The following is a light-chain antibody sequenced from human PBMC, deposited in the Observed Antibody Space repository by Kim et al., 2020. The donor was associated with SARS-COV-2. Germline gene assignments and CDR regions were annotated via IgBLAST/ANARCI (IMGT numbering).Light chain of an antibody. CDR3: QQYNNWPRT. CDR1: QSVSSN. Sequence: EILMTQSPAILSVSPGERATLSCRASQSVSSNLAWYQQKPGQAPRLLIYGASTRATGIPARFSGSGSGTEFTLTISSLQSEDFALYFCQQYNNWPRTFGQGTKVDIK. CDR2: GAS. J-gene: IGKJ1*01. V-gene: IGKV3-15*01.